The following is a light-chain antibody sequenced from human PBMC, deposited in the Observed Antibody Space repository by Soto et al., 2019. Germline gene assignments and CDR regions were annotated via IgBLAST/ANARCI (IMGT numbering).Light chain of an antibody. CDR2: DVT. CDR1: SSDVGSYNY. V-gene: IGLV2-14*01. CDR3: SSYTSSSTYV. Sequence: QSVLTQPASVSGSPEQSITISCTGTSSDVGSYNYVSWYQQHPGKAPKLMIYDVTNRPSGVSSRFSGSKSGNTASLTISGLQAEDEADYYCSSYTSSSTYVFGTGTKVTVL. J-gene: IGLJ1*01.